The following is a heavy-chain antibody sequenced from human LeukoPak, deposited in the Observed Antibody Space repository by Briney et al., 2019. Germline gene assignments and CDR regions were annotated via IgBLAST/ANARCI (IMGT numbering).Heavy chain of an antibody. J-gene: IGHJ4*02. V-gene: IGHV4-34*01. Sequence: SETLSLTCAVYGGSFSGYCWSWIRQPPGKGLEWIGEINHSGSTNYNPSLKSRVTISVDTSKNQFSLKLSSVTAADTAVYYCSRRFAPYFDYWGQGTLVTVSS. CDR1: GGSFSGYC. CDR3: SRRFAPYFDY. D-gene: IGHD3-10*01. CDR2: INHSGST.